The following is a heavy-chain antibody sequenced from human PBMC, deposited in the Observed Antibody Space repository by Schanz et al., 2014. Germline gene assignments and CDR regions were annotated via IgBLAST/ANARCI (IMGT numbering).Heavy chain of an antibody. V-gene: IGHV4-39*02. D-gene: IGHD2-2*01. CDR2: IYYSGSA. CDR3: ARRYHQGVFDF. Sequence: QLQLQESGPGLVKPSETLSLTCTVSGGSISSSSYYWVWIRQPPGKGLEWFGSIYYSGSAYYNPSLKSGATMSEASPKTHFPRRVNSVPAADTAVYYCARRYHQGVFDFWGQGTLVPVSS. J-gene: IGHJ4*02. CDR1: GGSISSSSYY.